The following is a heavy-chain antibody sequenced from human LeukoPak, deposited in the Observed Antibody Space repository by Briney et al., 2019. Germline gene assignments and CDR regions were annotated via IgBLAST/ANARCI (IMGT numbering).Heavy chain of an antibody. Sequence: GGSLRLSCEAYGFTFSSYAMHWVRQAPGKGLEWVAVISYDGSNKHYADSVKGRFTISRDNSKNTLYLQMNSLRAEDTAVYYCASQIGVAYPDYWGQGTLVTVSS. D-gene: IGHD3-3*01. J-gene: IGHJ4*02. CDR3: ASQIGVAYPDY. CDR2: ISYDGSNK. CDR1: GFTFSSYA. V-gene: IGHV3-30-3*01.